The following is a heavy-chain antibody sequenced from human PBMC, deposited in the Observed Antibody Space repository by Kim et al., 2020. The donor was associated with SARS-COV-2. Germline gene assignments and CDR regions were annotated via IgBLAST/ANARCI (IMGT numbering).Heavy chain of an antibody. CDR2: INPNSGGT. J-gene: IGHJ6*02. CDR3: ARVGGCSSTSCYDYYYYYGMDV. CDR1: GYTFTGYY. V-gene: IGHV1-2*06. Sequence: ASVKVSCKASGYTFTGYYMHWVRQAPGQGLEWMGRINPNSGGTNYAQKFQGRVTMTRDTSISTAYMELSRLRSDDTAVYYCARVGGCSSTSCYDYYYYYGMDVWGQGTTVTVSS. D-gene: IGHD2-2*01.